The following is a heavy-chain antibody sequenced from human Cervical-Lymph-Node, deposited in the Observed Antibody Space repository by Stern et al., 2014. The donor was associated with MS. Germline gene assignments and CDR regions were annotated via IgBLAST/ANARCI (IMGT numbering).Heavy chain of an antibody. CDR2: IYWDDDK. D-gene: IGHD3-3*01. V-gene: IGHV2-5*02. Sequence: QITLKESGPPRVRPTQTVSLTCTFSGFSLSTNGVGVGWIRQPPGKALECLAFIYWDDDKRYNPSLKARLSIAKDTSRNQVVLTMTNVDPLDTGTYYCAHRGPLYGSWDVGYFDSWGQGIPVTVST. CDR1: GFSLSTNGVG. CDR3: AHRGPLYGSWDVGYFDS. J-gene: IGHJ4*02.